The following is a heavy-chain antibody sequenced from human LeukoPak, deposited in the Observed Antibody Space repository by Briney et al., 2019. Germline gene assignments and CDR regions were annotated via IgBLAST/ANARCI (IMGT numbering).Heavy chain of an antibody. D-gene: IGHD2-2*01. Sequence: SETLSLTCTVSGGSISNYYWSWIRQPPGKGLEWIGYIYYSGSTNYNPSLKSRVTISVDTSKNQSSLKLSSVTAADTAVYYCATYLKSRRYYMDVWGKGTTVTVSS. CDR3: ATYLKSRRYYMDV. V-gene: IGHV4-59*12. CDR1: GGSISNYY. J-gene: IGHJ6*03. CDR2: IYYSGST.